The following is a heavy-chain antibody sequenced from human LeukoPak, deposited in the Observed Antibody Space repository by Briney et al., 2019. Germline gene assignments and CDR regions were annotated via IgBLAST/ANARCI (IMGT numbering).Heavy chain of an antibody. CDR3: ARAEAAGDNRGGYYYFYMDV. D-gene: IGHD6-25*01. V-gene: IGHV3-23*01. Sequence: GGSLRLSCATSGFTFSAHHMNWVGQARGKGLEGVSGITASGATTYYADSVKGRFTISRDSSQSTLYLQMNSLRAEDTAVYYCARAEAAGDNRGGYYYFYMDVWGKGTTVTISS. J-gene: IGHJ6*03. CDR1: GFTFSAHH. CDR2: ITASGATT.